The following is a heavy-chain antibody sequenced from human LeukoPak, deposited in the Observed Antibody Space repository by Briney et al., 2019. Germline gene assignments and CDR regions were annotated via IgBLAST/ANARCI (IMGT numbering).Heavy chain of an antibody. CDR3: VKARGIQLWLPGDY. CDR1: GFTFSRYA. Sequence: PGGSLRLSCSASGFTFSRYAMHWVRQAPGKGLEYVSAISSNGGSTYYGDSVKGIFTISRDNSKNTLYLQMSSLRAEDTAVYYCVKARGIQLWLPGDYWGQGTLVTVSS. CDR2: ISSNGGST. J-gene: IGHJ4*02. D-gene: IGHD5-18*01. V-gene: IGHV3-64D*09.